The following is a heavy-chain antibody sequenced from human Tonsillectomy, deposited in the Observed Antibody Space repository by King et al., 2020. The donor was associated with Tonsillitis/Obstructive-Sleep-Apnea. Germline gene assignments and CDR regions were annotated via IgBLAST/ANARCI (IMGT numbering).Heavy chain of an antibody. Sequence: QLVQSGAEVKKPGESLRISCKGSGYSFTSYWITWVRQMPGKGLEWMGRIEPSDSYTNYSPSFQGHVIISADKSISTAYLQWSSLKASDIAMYYCARVDCSSASCYTENWFDLWGQGTLVTVSS. CDR2: IEPSDSYT. V-gene: IGHV5-10-1*03. CDR3: ARVDCSSASCYTENWFDL. D-gene: IGHD2-2*02. CDR1: GYSFTSYW. J-gene: IGHJ5*02.